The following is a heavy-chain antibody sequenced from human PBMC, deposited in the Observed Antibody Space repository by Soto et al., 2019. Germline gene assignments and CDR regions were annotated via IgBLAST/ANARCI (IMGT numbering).Heavy chain of an antibody. CDR1: GVSISSGDYY. V-gene: IGHV4-30-4*01. D-gene: IGHD6-13*01. Sequence: QVQLQESGPGLVKPSQTLSLTCTVSGVSISSGDYYWSWMRQPPGEALEWIGYIYYRGSTSYNPSPKSRVTISVDTSKNQCSLTLSSVTAADTAVYYCARERPDGSRLDPWGQGTLVTVSS. CDR2: IYYRGST. CDR3: ARERPDGSRLDP. J-gene: IGHJ5*02.